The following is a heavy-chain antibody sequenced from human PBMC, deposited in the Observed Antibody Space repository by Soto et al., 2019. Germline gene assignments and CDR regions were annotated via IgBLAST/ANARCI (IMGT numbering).Heavy chain of an antibody. CDR2: IYYSGST. CDR1: GGSISSYY. V-gene: IGHV4-59*08. D-gene: IGHD3-3*01. Sequence: SETLSLTCTVSGGSISSYYWSWIRQPPGKGLEWIGYIYYSGSTNYNPSLKSRVTISVDTPQNHFSLKLSSVTASDTAVYYCARHSDFWSVSLGYSIDFWGQGTMVTVSS. J-gene: IGHJ3*01. CDR3: ARHSDFWSVSLGYSIDF.